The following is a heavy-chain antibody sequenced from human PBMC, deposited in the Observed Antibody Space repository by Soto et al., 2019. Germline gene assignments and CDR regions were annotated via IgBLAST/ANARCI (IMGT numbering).Heavy chain of an antibody. J-gene: IGHJ5*02. CDR3: ARHPERIAQIGWFDP. CDR1: GFTFSSYS. V-gene: IGHV3-48*01. Sequence: VGSLRLSCAASGFTFSSYSMNWVRQAPGKGLEWVSYISSSSSTIYYADSVKGRFTISRDNAKNSLYLQMNSLRAEDTAVYYCARHPERIAQIGWFDPWGQGTLDSVSS. CDR2: ISSSSSTI. D-gene: IGHD6-13*01.